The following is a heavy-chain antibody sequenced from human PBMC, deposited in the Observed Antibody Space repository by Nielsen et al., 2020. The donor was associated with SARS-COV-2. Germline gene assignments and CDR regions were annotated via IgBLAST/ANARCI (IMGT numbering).Heavy chain of an antibody. V-gene: IGHV3-30*18. CDR1: GFTFSNYG. CDR3: AKDVWSGAHQIGPDY. Sequence: GVSLKISCAASGFTFSNYGMHWVRQVAGKGLEWVAIVSRDGSDTFYVDSMKGRFTISRDNSKNTVYLQMNSLRAKDTAVYHCAKDVWSGAHQIGPDYWGQGTLVTVSS. D-gene: IGHD3-3*01. J-gene: IGHJ4*02. CDR2: VSRDGSDT.